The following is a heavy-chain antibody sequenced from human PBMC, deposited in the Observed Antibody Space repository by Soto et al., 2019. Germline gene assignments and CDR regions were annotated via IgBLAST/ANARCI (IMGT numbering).Heavy chain of an antibody. CDR1: GGSISSGYYY. Sequence: PSETLSLTCTVSGGSISSGYYYWSWIRQPPGKGLEWIGSISYSGSTYYNPSLKSRVTISVDTSKNQFSVKLSSVTAADTAVYYCASTGRFAAIELWWFDPWGRGTLVTVSS. V-gene: IGHV4-39*01. CDR2: ISYSGST. D-gene: IGHD2-2*01. CDR3: ASTGRFAAIELWWFDP. J-gene: IGHJ5*02.